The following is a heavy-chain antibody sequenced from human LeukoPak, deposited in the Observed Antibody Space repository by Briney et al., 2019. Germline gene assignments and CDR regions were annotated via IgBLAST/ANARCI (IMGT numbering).Heavy chain of an antibody. CDR1: GFTFSSYV. CDR3: AKVAVRGVIINYFDY. V-gene: IGHV3-23*01. J-gene: IGHJ4*02. Sequence: GGTLRLSCAASGFTFSSYVMTWVRQAPGKGLEWVSAISGSGDSTYYADSVKGRFTISRDNSKNTLYLQMNSLRAEDTAVYYCAKVAVRGVIINYFDYWGQGTLVTVSS. CDR2: ISGSGDST. D-gene: IGHD3-10*01.